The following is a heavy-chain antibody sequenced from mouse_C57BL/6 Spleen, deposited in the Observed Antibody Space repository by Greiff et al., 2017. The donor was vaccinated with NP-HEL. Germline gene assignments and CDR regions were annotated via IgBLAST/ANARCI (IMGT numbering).Heavy chain of an antibody. CDR2: IYPGDGDT. CDR3: ARGEVITTVVYFDY. J-gene: IGHJ2*01. V-gene: IGHV1-82*01. D-gene: IGHD1-1*01. CDR1: GYAFSSSW. Sequence: VQLQQSGPELVKPGASVKISCKASGYAFSSSWMNWVKQRPGKGLEWIGRIYPGDGDTNYNGKFKGKATLTADKSSSTAYMQLSSLTSEDSAVYFCARGEVITTVVYFDYWGQGTTLTVSS.